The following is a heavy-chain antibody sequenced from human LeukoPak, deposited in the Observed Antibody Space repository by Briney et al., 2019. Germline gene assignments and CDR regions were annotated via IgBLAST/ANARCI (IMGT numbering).Heavy chain of an antibody. V-gene: IGHV1-24*01. J-gene: IGHJ3*02. Sequence: APVKVSCKVSGYTLTELSMHWVRQAPGKGLEWMGGFDPEDGETIYAQKFQGRVTMTEDTSTDTAYMELSSLRSEDTAVYYCASAIQLNDAFDIWGQGTMVTVSS. CDR1: GYTLTELS. CDR3: ASAIQLNDAFDI. CDR2: FDPEDGET. D-gene: IGHD2-2*01.